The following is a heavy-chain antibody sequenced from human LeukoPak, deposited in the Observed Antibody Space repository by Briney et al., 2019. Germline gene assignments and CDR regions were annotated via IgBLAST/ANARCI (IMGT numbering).Heavy chain of an antibody. CDR2: ISPSGDRT. J-gene: IGHJ4*02. D-gene: IGHD3-22*01. Sequence: GGSLRLSCVASGFMFSDYAMSWVRQAPGKGLEWVSFISPSGDRTSNADSVEGRFTISRDNTRNTPYLQMNSLRDEDTGVYYCAIMHGYYDGSGFWVQWGQGTLVTVSS. CDR1: GFMFSDYA. CDR3: AIMHGYYDGSGFWVQ. V-gene: IGHV3-23*01.